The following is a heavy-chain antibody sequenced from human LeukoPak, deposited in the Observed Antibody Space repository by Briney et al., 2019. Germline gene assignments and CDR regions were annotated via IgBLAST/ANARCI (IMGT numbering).Heavy chain of an antibody. CDR1: GFTFSSYA. CDR3: ARDWRLRSGWFNWFDP. Sequence: PGGSLRLSCAASGFTFSSYAMHWVRQAPGKGLEWVAVISYDGSNKYYADSVKGRFTISRDNSKNTLYLQMTSLRAEDTAVYYCARDWRLRSGWFNWFDPWGQGTLVTVSS. J-gene: IGHJ5*02. CDR2: ISYDGSNK. V-gene: IGHV3-30*04. D-gene: IGHD6-19*01.